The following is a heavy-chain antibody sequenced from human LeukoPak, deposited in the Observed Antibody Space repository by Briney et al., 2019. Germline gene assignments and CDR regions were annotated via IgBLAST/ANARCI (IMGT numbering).Heavy chain of an antibody. CDR1: GGSISSYY. V-gene: IGHV4-59*01. CDR2: IYYSGST. CDR3: AREHSGYAIDY. J-gene: IGHJ4*02. Sequence: SETLSLTCTVSGGSISSYYWSWIRQPPGKGLEWIGYIYYSGSTNYNPSLKSRVTISVDTSKNQFSLKLSSVTAADTAVYYCAREHSGYAIDYWGQGTLVTVSS. D-gene: IGHD5-12*01.